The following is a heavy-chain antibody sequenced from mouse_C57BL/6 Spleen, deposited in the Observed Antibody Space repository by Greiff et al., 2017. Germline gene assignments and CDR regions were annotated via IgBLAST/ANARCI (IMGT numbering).Heavy chain of an antibody. CDR2: IYPGSGST. D-gene: IGHD1-1*01. Sequence: QVQLQQPGAELVKPGASVKMSCTASGYTFTSYWITWVKQRPGQGLEWIGDIYPGSGSTNYNEKFKSKATLTVATSSSTAYMQLSSLTSEDSAVYYCARGGYGSSLAEFAYWGQGTLVTVSA. J-gene: IGHJ3*01. V-gene: IGHV1-55*01. CDR3: ARGGYGSSLAEFAY. CDR1: GYTFTSYW.